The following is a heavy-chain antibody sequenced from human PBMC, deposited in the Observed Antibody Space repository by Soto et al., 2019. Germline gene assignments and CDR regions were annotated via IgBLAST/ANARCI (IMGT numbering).Heavy chain of an antibody. J-gene: IGHJ6*03. Sequence: ASVKVSCKASGYTFTSYDINWVRQATGQGLEWMGWMNPNSGNTGYAQKFQGRVTMTRNTSISTAYMELSSLRSEDTAVYYCARGGAASPDYYYYYMDVWGKGTTVTVSS. CDR1: GYTFTSYD. CDR2: MNPNSGNT. D-gene: IGHD6-13*01. V-gene: IGHV1-8*01. CDR3: ARGGAASPDYYYYYMDV.